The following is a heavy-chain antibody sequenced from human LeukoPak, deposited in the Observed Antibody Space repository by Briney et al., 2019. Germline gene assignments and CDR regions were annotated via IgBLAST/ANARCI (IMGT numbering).Heavy chain of an antibody. CDR1: GGSISSYY. J-gene: IGHJ5*02. D-gene: IGHD3-10*01. V-gene: IGHV4-59*08. CDR3: ARRLEESSPISQTNWFDP. Sequence: PSETLSLPCTVSGGSISSYYWSWIRQPPGKGLEWIGRISYSGSTIYHPSLKSRVTMSLDTSKSQFSLDLSSVTAAVTAVYYCARRLEESSPISQTNWFDPWGQGTLVTVSS. CDR2: ISYSGST.